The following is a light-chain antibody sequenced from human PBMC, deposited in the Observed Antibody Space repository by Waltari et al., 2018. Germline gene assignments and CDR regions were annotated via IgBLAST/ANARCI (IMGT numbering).Light chain of an antibody. Sequence: DIQMPQSPSSLSASVGDRVTIPCRASQSISSYLNWYQQNPGKSPKLLSSAGSSLQRWVPSRFSGSGSGTDFTLTSSSLQPEDFATYCCQHSYSTSVFTFGPGTKVDIK. J-gene: IGKJ3*01. CDR2: AGS. CDR1: QSISSY. CDR3: QHSYSTSVFT. V-gene: IGKV1-39*01.